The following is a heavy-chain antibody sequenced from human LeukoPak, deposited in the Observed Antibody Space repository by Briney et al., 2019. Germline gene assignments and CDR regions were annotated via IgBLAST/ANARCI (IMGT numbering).Heavy chain of an antibody. D-gene: IGHD2-2*02. Sequence: GGSLRLSCVASVFSFPNYAMRWVRQAPGKGLEWVSSVTSSGSTYYADSVKGRFTISRDNSKVTLYLQMNSLRAEDTAMYYCARDGCRSTSCYTFDRCGQGTLVTVSS. CDR1: VFSFPNYA. CDR3: ARDGCRSTSCYTFDR. V-gene: IGHV3-23*01. CDR2: VTSSGST. J-gene: IGHJ4*02.